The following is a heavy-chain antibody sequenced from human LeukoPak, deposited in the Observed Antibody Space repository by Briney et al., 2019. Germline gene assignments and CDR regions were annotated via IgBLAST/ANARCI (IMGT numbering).Heavy chain of an antibody. CDR2: IYSGGST. V-gene: IGHV3-66*01. Sequence: ETLSLTCAVYGGSFSGYYMSWVRQAPGKGLEWVSVIYSGGSTYYADSVKGRFTISRDNSKNTLYLQMNSLRAEDTAVYYCAIAAAGTNYYFDYWGQGTLVTVSS. CDR1: GGSFSGYY. D-gene: IGHD6-13*01. CDR3: AIAAAGTNYYFDY. J-gene: IGHJ4*02.